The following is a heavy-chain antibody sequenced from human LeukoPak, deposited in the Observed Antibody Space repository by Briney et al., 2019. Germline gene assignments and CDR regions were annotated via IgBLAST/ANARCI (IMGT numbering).Heavy chain of an antibody. J-gene: IGHJ6*03. Sequence: GGSLRLTCTTSGFTFGDFAMSWFRQAPGKGLEWVGFIRSVNYGGAVEYAASVKGRFTISRDDSRRVAYLQMDGLRTEDTALYYSARDQLDGDPHDYYYYYMDVWGKGTTVTVSS. V-gene: IGHV3-49*03. CDR3: ARDQLDGDPHDYYYYYMDV. CDR1: GFTFGDFA. D-gene: IGHD4-17*01. CDR2: IRSVNYGGAV.